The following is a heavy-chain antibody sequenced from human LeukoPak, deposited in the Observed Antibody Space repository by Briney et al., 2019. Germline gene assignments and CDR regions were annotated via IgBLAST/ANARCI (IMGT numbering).Heavy chain of an antibody. J-gene: IGHJ4*02. CDR3: ARRGGWLAPFDY. CDR2: INQGGST. Sequence: SETLSLTCAVYGGSFSGYYWSWTRQPPGKGLEWVGEINQGGSTNYNPSLKSRVTISVDTSKNQFSLKLSSVTAADTAVYYCARRGGWLAPFDYWGQGTLVTVSS. CDR1: GGSFSGYY. D-gene: IGHD6-19*01. V-gene: IGHV4-34*01.